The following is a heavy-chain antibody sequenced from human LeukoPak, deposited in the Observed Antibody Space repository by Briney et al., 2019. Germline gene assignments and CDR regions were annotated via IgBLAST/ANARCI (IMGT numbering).Heavy chain of an antibody. Sequence: PSETLSLTCTVSGGSITSYWSWIRQPPGKGLEWIGYIYYSGSTNYNPSLKSRVTMSIDTSKNQFSLKLSSVTAADTAVYYCAREGGVKFDFWGQGSLVTVSS. D-gene: IGHD2-8*02. J-gene: IGHJ4*02. CDR1: GGSITSY. CDR3: AREGGVKFDF. V-gene: IGHV4-59*01. CDR2: IYYSGST.